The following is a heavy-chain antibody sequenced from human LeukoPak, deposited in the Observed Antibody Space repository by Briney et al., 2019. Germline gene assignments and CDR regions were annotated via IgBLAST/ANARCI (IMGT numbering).Heavy chain of an antibody. CDR2: INHSGST. D-gene: IGHD4-17*01. Sequence: SGTLALTWAVYGGSFSGYYLDWVRQPPGKGLEWIGEINHSGSTNYIPSLKSRFTISVDTSKNQFSLKLSSVTAADTAVYYCARGAVPKDWGQGTLVTVSS. J-gene: IGHJ4*02. CDR3: ARGAVPKD. V-gene: IGHV4-34*01. CDR1: GGSFSGYY.